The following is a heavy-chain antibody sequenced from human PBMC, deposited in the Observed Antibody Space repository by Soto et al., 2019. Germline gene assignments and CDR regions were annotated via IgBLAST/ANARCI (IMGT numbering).Heavy chain of an antibody. CDR2: IIPIFGTA. D-gene: IGHD1-1*01. CDR3: ARLVEPQGAAYDYYYGMDV. Sequence: SVKVSCKASGGTFSSYAISSVRQAPGQGLAWMGGIIPIFGTANYAQKFQGRVTITADESTSTAYMELSSLRSEDTAGYYCARLVEPQGAAYDYYYGMDVWGQGTTVTVSS. CDR1: GGTFSSYA. J-gene: IGHJ6*02. V-gene: IGHV1-69*13.